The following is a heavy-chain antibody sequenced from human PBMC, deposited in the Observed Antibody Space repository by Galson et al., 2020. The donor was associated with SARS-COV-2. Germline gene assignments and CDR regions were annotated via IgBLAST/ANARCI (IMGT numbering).Heavy chain of an antibody. CDR1: GFTLSSYE. Sequence: GGSLSLSCAASGFTLSSYEMNWVRQAPGKGLEWVSYISSSGRTINYADSVKGRFTISRDNAKNSLYLHMNSLRAEDTAVDYCARVVGWYFDYWGQGTLVTVSS. D-gene: IGHD2-2*01. CDR3: ARVVGWYFDY. J-gene: IGHJ4*02. V-gene: IGHV3-48*03. CDR2: ISSSGRTI.